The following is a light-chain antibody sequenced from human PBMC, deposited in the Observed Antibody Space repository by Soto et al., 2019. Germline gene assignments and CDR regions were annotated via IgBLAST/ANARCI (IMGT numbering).Light chain of an antibody. CDR2: EVT. CDR3: LSYTTSSSYV. V-gene: IGLV2-14*01. Sequence: QSVLTPPASVSGSPGQTITISCTGTSSDVGAYNRVSWYQQRSGKAPKLMVYEVTNRPSGVSNRFSGSKSANTASLTISGLLAEDEADYYCLSYTTSSSYVFGTGTKVTVL. J-gene: IGLJ1*01. CDR1: SSDVGAYNR.